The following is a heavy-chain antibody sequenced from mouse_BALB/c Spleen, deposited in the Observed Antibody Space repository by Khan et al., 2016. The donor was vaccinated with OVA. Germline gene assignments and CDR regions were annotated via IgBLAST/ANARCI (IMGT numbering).Heavy chain of an antibody. CDR1: GYTFTTYT. CDR3: AREGAYYRSDGWFAY. J-gene: IGHJ3*01. V-gene: IGHV1-4*01. CDR2: IIPTNDYA. Sequence: VQLQESGAELARPGASVKMSCKASGYTFTTYTIHWVKQGPGQGLEWIGYIIPTNDYANYNQKFKDRATLTADKSSSTAYMQLSSLTSEDSALYYCAREGAYYRSDGWFAYWGQGTLVTVS. D-gene: IGHD2-14*01.